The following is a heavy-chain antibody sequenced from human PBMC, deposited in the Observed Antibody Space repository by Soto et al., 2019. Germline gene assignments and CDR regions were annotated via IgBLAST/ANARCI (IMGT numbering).Heavy chain of an antibody. CDR1: GFTFSDYY. CDR3: ARVRYDSSGYYYADYYYGMDV. V-gene: IGHV3-11*06. D-gene: IGHD3-22*01. J-gene: IGHJ6*02. Sequence: GGSMRLSCAASGFTFSDYYMSWIRQAPGKGLEWVSYISSSSSYTNYADSVKGRFTISRDNAKNSLYLQMNSLRAEDTAVYYCARVRYDSSGYYYADYYYGMDVWGQGTTVTVSS. CDR2: ISSSSSYT.